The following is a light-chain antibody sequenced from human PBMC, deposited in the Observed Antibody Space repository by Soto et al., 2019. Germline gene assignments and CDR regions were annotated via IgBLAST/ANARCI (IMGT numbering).Light chain of an antibody. V-gene: IGLV1-44*01. CDR2: IND. J-gene: IGLJ1*01. CDR3: AAWDDSPNAL. CDR1: SSNIGDNP. Sequence: QLVLTQPPSASGTPGQRITISCSGSSSNIGDNPVNWYQQLPGAAPKLLIYINDQRPSGVPDRFSGSKSGTSASLAISGLQPEDEADYYCAAWDDSPNALFGTGTKLTVL.